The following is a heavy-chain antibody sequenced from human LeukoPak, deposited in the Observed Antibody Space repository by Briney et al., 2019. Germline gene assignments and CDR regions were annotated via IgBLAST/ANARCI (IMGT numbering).Heavy chain of an antibody. J-gene: IGHJ5*02. CDR3: AKDAPEYSSSWYWFDP. V-gene: IGHV3-23*01. D-gene: IGHD6-13*01. CDR2: ISGSGGST. Sequence: GSLRLSCAASGFTFSSYAMSWVRQAPGKGLEWVSAISGSGGSTYYADSVKGRFTISRDNSKNTLYLQMNSLRAEDTAVYYCAKDAPEYSSSWYWFDPWGQGTLVTVSS. CDR1: GFTFSSYA.